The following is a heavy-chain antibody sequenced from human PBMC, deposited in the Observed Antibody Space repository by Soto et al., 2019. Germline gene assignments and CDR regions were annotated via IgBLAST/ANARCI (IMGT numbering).Heavy chain of an antibody. V-gene: IGHV3-15*07. CDR2: IKSKTDGGTT. CDR1: GFTFSNAW. D-gene: IGHD3-3*01. J-gene: IGHJ4*02. Sequence: PGGSLRLSCAASGFTFSNAWMNWVRQAPGKGLEWVGRIKSKTDGGTTDYAAPVKGRFTISRDDSKNTLYLQMNSLKTEDTAVYYCTTDLPDSKYTIFGVVIRDDWGQATRVTVPS. CDR3: TTDLPDSKYTIFGVVIRDD.